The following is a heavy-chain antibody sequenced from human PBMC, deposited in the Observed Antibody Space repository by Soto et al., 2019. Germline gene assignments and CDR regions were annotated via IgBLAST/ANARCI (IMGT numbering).Heavy chain of an antibody. CDR2: IYYSGST. J-gene: IGHJ4*02. CDR3: ASPYSGSYVDY. CDR1: GGSISSYY. D-gene: IGHD1-26*01. Sequence: SETLSLTCTVSGGSISSYYWSWIRQPPGKGLEWIGYIYYSGSTNYNPSLKSRVTISVDTSKNQFSLKLSSVTAADTAVYYCASPYSGSYVDYWGQGTLVTVSS. V-gene: IGHV4-59*08.